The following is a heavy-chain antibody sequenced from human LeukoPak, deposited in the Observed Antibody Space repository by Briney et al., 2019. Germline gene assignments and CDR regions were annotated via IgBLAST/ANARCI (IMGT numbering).Heavy chain of an antibody. CDR2: IFSGGTI. V-gene: IGHV3-66*01. CDR3: ARGAIPAVLYYFDY. D-gene: IGHD1-14*01. J-gene: IGHJ4*02. Sequence: QPGGSLRLSCAASGFTVSSNFMSWVRQAPGKGLERVSVIFSGGTIYYADSVKGRFTISRDNSKNTLYLQINNLRAEDTAVYYCARGAIPAVLYYFDYWGQGSLVTVSS. CDR1: GFTVSSNF.